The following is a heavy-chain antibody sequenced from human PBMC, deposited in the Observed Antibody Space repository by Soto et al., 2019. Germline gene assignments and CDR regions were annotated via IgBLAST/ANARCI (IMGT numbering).Heavy chain of an antibody. J-gene: IGHJ6*02. D-gene: IGHD4-17*01. Sequence: LRLSCAASGFTFSSYGMHWVRQAPGKGLEWVAVIWYDGSNKYYADSVKGRFTISRDNSKNTLYLQMNSLRAEDTAVYYCARGYGNYYYYYGMDVWGQGTTVTVSS. CDR3: ARGYGNYYYYYGMDV. V-gene: IGHV3-33*01. CDR2: IWYDGSNK. CDR1: GFTFSSYG.